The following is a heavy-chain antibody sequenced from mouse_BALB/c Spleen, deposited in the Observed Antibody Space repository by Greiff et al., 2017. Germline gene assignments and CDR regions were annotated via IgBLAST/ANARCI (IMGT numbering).Heavy chain of an antibody. J-gene: IGHJ3*01. V-gene: IGHV5-6*01. D-gene: IGHD2-4*01. Sequence: EVKLMESGGDLVKPGGSLKLSCAASGFTFSSYGMSWVRQTPDQRLEWVATISSGGSYTYYPDSVKGRFTISRDNAKNTLYLQMSSLKSEDTAMYYCASLDYTVSWFAYWGQGTLVTVA. CDR3: ASLDYTVSWFAY. CDR1: GFTFSSYG. CDR2: ISSGGSYT.